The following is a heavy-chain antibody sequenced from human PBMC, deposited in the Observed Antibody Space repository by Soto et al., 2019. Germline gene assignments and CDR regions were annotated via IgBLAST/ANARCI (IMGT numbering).Heavy chain of an antibody. CDR1: GFTVSDHY. D-gene: IGHD6-19*01. CDR2: TRNKANSYTT. V-gene: IGHV3-72*01. Sequence: EVQLVESGGGLVQPGGSLRLSCAASGFTVSDHYMDWVRQAPGKGLEWVGRTRNKANSYTTEFAASVKGRFTISRDDSKNSVYLQMNSLKTEDTAVYYCARGGSSSGWRSIDYWGQGTQVTVSS. CDR3: ARGGSSSGWRSIDY. J-gene: IGHJ4*02.